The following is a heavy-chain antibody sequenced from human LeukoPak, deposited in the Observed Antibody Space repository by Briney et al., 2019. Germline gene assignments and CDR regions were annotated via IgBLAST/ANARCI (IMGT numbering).Heavy chain of an antibody. Sequence: ASVKVSCKASGYTFIAYYMHWVRQGPGQGLEWMGWINPNSGSTNYAHNFQGRVTMTRDTSISTAYMELSSLRSDDTAVYYCARDRGGTTMFVDAFDIWGQGTMVTVSS. CDR3: ARDRGGTTMFVDAFDI. CDR2: INPNSGST. J-gene: IGHJ3*02. CDR1: GYTFIAYY. D-gene: IGHD3-3*01. V-gene: IGHV1-2*02.